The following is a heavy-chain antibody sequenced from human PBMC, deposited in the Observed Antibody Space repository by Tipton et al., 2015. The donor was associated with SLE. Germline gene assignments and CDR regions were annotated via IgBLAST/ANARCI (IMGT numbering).Heavy chain of an antibody. V-gene: IGHV4-4*08. CDR1: GGSISSYY. J-gene: IGHJ5*02. D-gene: IGHD1-26*01. CDR3: ARAGGGATRNWFDP. CDR2: IYASGST. Sequence: TLSLTCTVSGGSISSYYWSWIRQPPGKGLEWIGYIYASGSTNYNPSLKSRVAMSVDTSMNQFSLKLSSVTAADTAVYYCARAGGGATRNWFDPWGQGTLVTVSS.